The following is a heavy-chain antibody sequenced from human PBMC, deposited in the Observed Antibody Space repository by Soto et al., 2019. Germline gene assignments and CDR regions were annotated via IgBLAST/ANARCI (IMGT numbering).Heavy chain of an antibody. Sequence: GGSLRLSCAASGFTFSNAWMSWVRQAPGKGLEWVGRIKSKTDGGTTDYAAPVKGRFTISTDDSKNTLYLQMNSLKTEDTAVYYCTTDLEWLRLPPNTVFDYWGQGTLVTVSS. CDR1: GFTFSNAW. CDR3: TTDLEWLRLPPNTVFDY. J-gene: IGHJ4*02. CDR2: IKSKTDGGTT. D-gene: IGHD5-12*01. V-gene: IGHV3-15*01.